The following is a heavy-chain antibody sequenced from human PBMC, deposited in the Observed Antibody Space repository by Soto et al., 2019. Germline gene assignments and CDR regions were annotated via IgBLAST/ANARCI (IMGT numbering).Heavy chain of an antibody. J-gene: IGHJ3*02. CDR1: GFTFDDYA. V-gene: IGHV3-9*01. CDR2: ISWHSGSI. D-gene: IGHD4-17*01. CDR3: AKWDDYGDRKEAFDI. Sequence: EVQLVESGGGLVQPGRSLRLSCAASGFTFDDYAMHWVRQAPGKGLEWVSGISWHSGSIGYAESVKGRFPISSDNAKNSLYLQMNSLRAEDTALYYCAKWDDYGDRKEAFDIWGQGTMVTVSS.